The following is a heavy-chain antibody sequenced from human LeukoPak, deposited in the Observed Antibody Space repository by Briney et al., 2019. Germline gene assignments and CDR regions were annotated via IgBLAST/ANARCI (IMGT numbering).Heavy chain of an antibody. Sequence: PGGSLRLSCAASGFTFTTYWMSWVRQAPGKGLEWVANIKQDGSEEYYVDSVKGRFTVSRDNAENSLYLQMSSLRAEDTAVYYCARLTQLARGRYWGQGTLVTVSS. CDR2: IKQDGSEE. J-gene: IGHJ4*02. D-gene: IGHD6-6*01. CDR3: ARLTQLARGRY. V-gene: IGHV3-7*03. CDR1: GFTFTTYW.